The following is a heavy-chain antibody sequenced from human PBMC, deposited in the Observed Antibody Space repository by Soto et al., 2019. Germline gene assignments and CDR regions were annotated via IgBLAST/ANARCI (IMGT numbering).Heavy chain of an antibody. D-gene: IGHD3-10*01. J-gene: IGHJ4*02. V-gene: IGHV4-59*02. Sequence: SETLSLTCAFSGDSVTENYLTWIRQSPEKGLEWIGYMHYTGFSFSNPSLKSRVAMSVDKSKNEFTLQLTSVTAADTAVYYCARAPMVRGVIIPPHFDYWGQGTLVTVSS. CDR1: GDSVTENY. CDR3: ARAPMVRGVIIPPHFDY. CDR2: MHYTGFS.